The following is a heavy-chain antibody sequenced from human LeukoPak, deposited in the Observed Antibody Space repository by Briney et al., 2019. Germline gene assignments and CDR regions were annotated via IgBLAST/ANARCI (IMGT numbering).Heavy chain of an antibody. J-gene: IGHJ4*02. CDR3: AHTIGWSGSYLSAATYYFDY. D-gene: IGHD1-26*01. CDR1: GFSLSTSGMC. Sequence: SGPTLVNPTETLTLTCTFSGFSLSTSGMCVSWIRQPPGKALEWLARIDWDDDKYYSTSLKTRLTISKDTSKNQVVLTMTNMDPVDTATYYCAHTIGWSGSYLSAATYYFDYWGQGTLVTVSS. CDR2: IDWDDDK. V-gene: IGHV2-70*12.